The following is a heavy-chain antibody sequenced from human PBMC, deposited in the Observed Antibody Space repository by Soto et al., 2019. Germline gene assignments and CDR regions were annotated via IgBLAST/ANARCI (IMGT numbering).Heavy chain of an antibody. D-gene: IGHD3-9*01. V-gene: IGHV4-59*08. CDR1: GGSISNFY. J-gene: IGHJ6*03. CDR3: ARTVLGPDLLADSFVDYYYYMDV. CDR2: VYYTGST. Sequence: PSETLSRTCTVSGGSISNFYWSWIRQHTGKGLEWIGYVYYTGSTSYNPSLKRRVTFSADSSRGQFSLRLNSVTAADTAVYYCARTVLGPDLLADSFVDYYYYMDVWGQGTTVTSP.